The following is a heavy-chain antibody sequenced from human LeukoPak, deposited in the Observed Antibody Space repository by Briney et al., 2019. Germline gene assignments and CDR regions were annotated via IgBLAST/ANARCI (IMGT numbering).Heavy chain of an antibody. D-gene: IGHD6-13*01. CDR3: ARVASGGAAAGNWFDP. V-gene: IGHV4-34*01. CDR2: INHSGST. CDR1: GGSFSGYY. J-gene: IGHJ5*02. Sequence: PSETLSLTCAVYGGSFSGYYWSWIRQPPGKGLEWIGEINHSGSTNYNPSLKSRATISVDTSKNQFSLKLSTVTAADTAVYYCARVASGGAAAGNWFDPWGQGTLVTVSS.